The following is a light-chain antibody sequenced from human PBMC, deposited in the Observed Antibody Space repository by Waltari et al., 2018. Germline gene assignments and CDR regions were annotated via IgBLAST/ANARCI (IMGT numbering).Light chain of an antibody. CDR2: EVS. CDR1: SSDVGAYNY. CDR3: SSYAGSNKSV. Sequence: QSALTQTPSASGSPGQAVPISCPGTSSDVGAYNYVSWYQQHPGKAPKLMIYEVSKRPSGVPDRFSGSKSGNTASLTVSGLQAEDEADYYCSSYAGSNKSVFGGGTKLTVL. V-gene: IGLV2-8*01. J-gene: IGLJ2*01.